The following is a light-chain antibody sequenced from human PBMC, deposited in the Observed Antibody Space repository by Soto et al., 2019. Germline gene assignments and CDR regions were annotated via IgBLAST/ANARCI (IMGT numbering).Light chain of an antibody. CDR2: DAS. J-gene: IGKJ4*02. CDR3: QQRSNWPG. Sequence: EIVLTQSPATLSLSPGERATLSCSASQSVSSYLACYQQKPGQAPRLLIYDASNSATGIPARFSGSGSGTDFTLTISSLEPEDFAVYYCQQRSNWPGFGGGTKVEI. CDR1: QSVSSY. V-gene: IGKV3-11*01.